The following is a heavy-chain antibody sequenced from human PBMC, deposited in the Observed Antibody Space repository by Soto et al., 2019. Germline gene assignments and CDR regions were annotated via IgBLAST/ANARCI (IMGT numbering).Heavy chain of an antibody. Sequence: PGGSPRLSCEASGFTFSKFAMNWVRQAPGKGLEWVSGISGFYGTTYYADSVKGRFTISRDNSETTLHLQMNSLRAEDTAVYYCAKVGPGRLWPAHNPGYYYYGMDVWGQGTTVTVSS. CDR2: ISGFYGTT. V-gene: IGHV3-23*01. CDR3: AKVGPGRLWPAHNPGYYYYGMDV. CDR1: GFTFSKFA. D-gene: IGHD3-10*01. J-gene: IGHJ6*02.